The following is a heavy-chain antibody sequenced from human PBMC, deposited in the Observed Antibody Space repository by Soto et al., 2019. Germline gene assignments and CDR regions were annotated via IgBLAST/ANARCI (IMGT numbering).Heavy chain of an antibody. V-gene: IGHV1-69*01. J-gene: IGHJ3*02. CDR3: AGANYYASSGYYPDAFDI. Sequence: QVQLVQSGAEVKKPGSSVKVSCKASGGTFSSYAISWVRQAPGQGLEWMGGIIPIFGTANYAQKFQGRVTITADDSTSTAYLELSILRSEDTAVYYCAGANYYASSGYYPDAFDIWGQGTMVTVSS. CDR1: GGTFSSYA. D-gene: IGHD3-22*01. CDR2: IIPIFGTA.